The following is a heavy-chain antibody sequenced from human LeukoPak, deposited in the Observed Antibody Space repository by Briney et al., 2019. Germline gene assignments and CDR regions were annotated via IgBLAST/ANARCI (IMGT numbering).Heavy chain of an antibody. D-gene: IGHD2-2*02. J-gene: IGHJ6*02. CDR1: GYTFTSYG. V-gene: IGHV1-18*01. CDR2: ISAYNGNT. Sequence: ASLMVSCKASGYTFTSYGISWVRQAPGQGLEWMGRISAYNGNTNYAQKLQGRVTMTTDTSTSTAYMELRSLRSDDTAVYYCARDPPRCSSTSCYSYYYYGMDVWGQGTTVTVSS. CDR3: ARDPPRCSSTSCYSYYYYGMDV.